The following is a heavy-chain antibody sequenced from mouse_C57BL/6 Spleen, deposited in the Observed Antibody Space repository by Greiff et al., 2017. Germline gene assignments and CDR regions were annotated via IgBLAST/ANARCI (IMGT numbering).Heavy chain of an antibody. CDR3: ARSHYYGRPYAMDY. Sequence: VQLQQSGAELVMPGASVKLSCKASGYTFTSYWMHWVKQRPGQGLEWIGEIDPSDSYTNYNQKFKGKSTLTVDKSSSTAYMQLSSLTSEDSAVYYCARSHYYGRPYAMDYWGQGTSVTVSS. CDR2: IDPSDSYT. CDR1: GYTFTSYW. V-gene: IGHV1-69*01. J-gene: IGHJ4*01. D-gene: IGHD1-1*01.